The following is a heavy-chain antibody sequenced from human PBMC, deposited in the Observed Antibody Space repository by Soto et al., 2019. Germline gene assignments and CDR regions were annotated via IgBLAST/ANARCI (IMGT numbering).Heavy chain of an antibody. J-gene: IGHJ3*02. Sequence: PGGSLRLSCAASGFTFSSYWMSWVRQAPGKGLEWVSVIYSGGSTYYADSVKGRFTISRDNSKNTLYLQMNSLRAEDTAVYYCARNYDFWMAFDIWGQGTMVTVSS. CDR2: IYSGGST. CDR3: ARNYDFWMAFDI. CDR1: GFTFSSYW. D-gene: IGHD3-3*01. V-gene: IGHV3-66*01.